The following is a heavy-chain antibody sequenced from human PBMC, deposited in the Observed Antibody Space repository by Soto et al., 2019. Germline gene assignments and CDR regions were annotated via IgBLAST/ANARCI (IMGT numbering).Heavy chain of an antibody. V-gene: IGHV3-30*04. CDR2: VSNDGIKK. CDR3: ERHQWELGPPDF. J-gene: IGHJ4*02. Sequence: QVQLVESGGGVVQPGRSLRLSCAVSGFTFSGYAIHWVRQAPGKGLEWVAVVSNDGIKKYYADSVKGRFTVTRDNSRYTLYLQMNSLRLDDAAVYFCERHQWELGPPDFWGQGTLVTVSS. CDR1: GFTFSGYA. D-gene: IGHD1-26*01.